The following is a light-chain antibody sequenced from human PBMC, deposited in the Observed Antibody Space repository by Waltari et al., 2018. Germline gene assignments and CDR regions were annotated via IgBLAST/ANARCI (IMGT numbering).Light chain of an antibody. CDR2: AAS. CDR3: QQYYGYPPT. Sequence: AIRMTQSPSSLSASTGDRVTITCRARQGISSYLAWYQQKPGKAPKLLIYAASTLQSGVPARFSGSGSGTDFTLAISCLQSEDFATFYCQQYYGYPPTFGQGTKVEIK. CDR1: QGISSY. V-gene: IGKV1-8*01. J-gene: IGKJ1*01.